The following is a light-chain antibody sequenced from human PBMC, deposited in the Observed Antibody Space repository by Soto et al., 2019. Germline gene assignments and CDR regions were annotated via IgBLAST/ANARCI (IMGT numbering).Light chain of an antibody. J-gene: IGLJ2*01. CDR2: GNS. V-gene: IGLV1-40*01. Sequence: QSVLTQPPSVSGAPGQSVTISCTGSSSHIGAGYDIHWYQQLPGTAPKLLIYGNSNRPSGVPDRFSGSKSGTSASLAITGLQAEDEADYYCQSYDTSLSGVVFGGGTKLTVL. CDR1: SSHIGAGYD. CDR3: QSYDTSLSGVV.